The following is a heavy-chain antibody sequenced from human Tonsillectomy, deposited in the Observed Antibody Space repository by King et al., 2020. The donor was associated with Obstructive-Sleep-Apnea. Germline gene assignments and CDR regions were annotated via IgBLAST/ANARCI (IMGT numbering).Heavy chain of an antibody. CDR2: ISPNSGAT. Sequence: QLQLVQSGAEVKKPGASVKVSCKASGYTFTGYYIHWVRQAPGQGLDWMVWISPNSGATKYAQKFQDRVTMTRDTSISTANMDLRRLRSDDTAIYYCARDMSAYDSTSLAYWGQGTLVTVSS. D-gene: IGHD3-10*01. CDR1: GYTFTGYY. J-gene: IGHJ4*02. V-gene: IGHV1-2*02. CDR3: ARDMSAYDSTSLAY.